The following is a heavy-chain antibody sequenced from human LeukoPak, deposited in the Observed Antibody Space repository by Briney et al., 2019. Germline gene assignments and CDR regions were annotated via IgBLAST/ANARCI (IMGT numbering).Heavy chain of an antibody. Sequence: GVSLRLSCVASGFTFSSSVMSWVRQAPGKGLEWVSTFSGSSGNTYYADSVKGRFTISRDNSKNTLYLQMNSLRAEETAVYYCAKGEDRSFEYWGQGTLVTVSA. CDR1: GFTFSSSV. J-gene: IGHJ4*02. CDR3: AKGEDRSFEY. V-gene: IGHV3-23*01. D-gene: IGHD1-26*01. CDR2: FSGSSGNT.